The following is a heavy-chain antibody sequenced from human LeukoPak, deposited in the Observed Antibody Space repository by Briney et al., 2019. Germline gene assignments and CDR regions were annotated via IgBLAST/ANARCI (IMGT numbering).Heavy chain of an antibody. V-gene: IGHV3-30-3*01. CDR3: ARPLSYGYYYGMDV. CDR2: ISYDGSNK. D-gene: IGHD1-26*01. Sequence: GGSLRLSCAASGFTFSSYAMHWVRQAPGKGLEWVAVISYDGSNKYYADSVKGRFTISRDNSKNTLYLQMNSLRAEDTAVYYCARPLSYGYYYGMDVWGQGTTVTVSS. CDR1: GFTFSSYA. J-gene: IGHJ6*02.